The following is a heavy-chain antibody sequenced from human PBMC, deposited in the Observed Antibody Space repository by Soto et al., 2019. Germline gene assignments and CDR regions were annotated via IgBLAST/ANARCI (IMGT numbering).Heavy chain of an antibody. CDR1: GYSFTTYW. V-gene: IGHV5-10-1*01. Sequence: PGESLKISCKGSGYSFTTYWISWVRQMPGKGLEWMGRIDPSDSYTNYSPSFQGHVTISADKSISTAYLQWSSLRASDTAMYYCASDGYCSSTSCAMAGGMDVWGQGTTVTVSS. CDR2: IDPSDSYT. D-gene: IGHD2-2*01. CDR3: ASDGYCSSTSCAMAGGMDV. J-gene: IGHJ6*02.